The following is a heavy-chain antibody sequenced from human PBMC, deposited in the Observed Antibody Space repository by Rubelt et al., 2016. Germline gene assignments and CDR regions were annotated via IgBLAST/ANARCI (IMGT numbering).Heavy chain of an antibody. V-gene: IGHV4-39*07. CDR2: INHSGST. CDR1: GGSISSSSYY. CDR3: ARVPGGATSY. J-gene: IGHJ4*02. D-gene: IGHD5-12*01. Sequence: QLQLQESGPGLAKPSETLSLTCTVSGGSISSSSYYWGWIRQPPGKGLEWIGEINHSGSTNYNPSLRSRVTISVDTSKNQFSLKLSSVTAADTAVYYCARVPGGATSYWGQGTLVTVSS.